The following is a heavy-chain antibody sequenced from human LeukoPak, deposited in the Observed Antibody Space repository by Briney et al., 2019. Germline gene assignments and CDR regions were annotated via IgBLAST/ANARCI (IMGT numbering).Heavy chain of an antibody. V-gene: IGHV3-30*02. J-gene: IGHJ4*02. CDR2: IRYDGADK. CDR3: ARNGGSRYYFDY. CDR1: GFTFNTYG. D-gene: IGHD1-1*01. Sequence: GGSLRLSCAASGFTFNTYGMHWVRQAPDKGLEWVASIRYDGADKYYADSVKGRFTISRDSSKNTLYLQMNSLRVEDSAVYYCARNGGSRYYFDYWGQGTLVTVSS.